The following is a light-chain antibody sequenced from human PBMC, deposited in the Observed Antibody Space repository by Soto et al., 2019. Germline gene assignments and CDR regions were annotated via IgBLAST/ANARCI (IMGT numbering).Light chain of an antibody. CDR1: QSISSW. Sequence: DIQMTQSPSTLSASVGDRVTISCRASQSISSWLAWYQQKPGKAPKLLIYAASSLESGVPSRFSGSGFGTEFTLTISSLQPDDFATYYCQQYNSYSPWTFGQGTKVEIK. V-gene: IGKV1-5*01. CDR2: AAS. J-gene: IGKJ1*01. CDR3: QQYNSYSPWT.